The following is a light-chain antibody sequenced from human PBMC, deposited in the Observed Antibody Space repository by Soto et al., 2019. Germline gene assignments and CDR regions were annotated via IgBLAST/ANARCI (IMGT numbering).Light chain of an antibody. CDR1: EDISTW. CDR2: AAS. CDR3: QHADSFPLNT. V-gene: IGKV1-12*01. J-gene: IGKJ5*01. Sequence: DIQMTQSPSSVSASVGDRVTITCRSSEDISTWLAWYQQKPGKAPKLLIYAASSLQSGVPSRFSGSGSGTDFTLTISSLQPEDFATYYCQHADSFPLNTFGQGTRREIK.